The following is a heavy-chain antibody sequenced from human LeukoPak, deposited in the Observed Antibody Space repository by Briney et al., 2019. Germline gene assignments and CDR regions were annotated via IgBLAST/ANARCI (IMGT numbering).Heavy chain of an antibody. D-gene: IGHD3-16*01. J-gene: IGHJ4*02. CDR2: IYYSGST. V-gene: IGHV4-30-4*01. CDR3: ARGGIRRGIDY. Sequence: SETLSLTCTVSGGSISSGDYYWSWIRQPPGKGLEWIGYIYYSGSTYYNPSLKSRVTISVDTSKNQFSLKLSSVTAADTAVYYCARGGIRRGIDYWGQGTLVTVSS. CDR1: GGSISSGDYY.